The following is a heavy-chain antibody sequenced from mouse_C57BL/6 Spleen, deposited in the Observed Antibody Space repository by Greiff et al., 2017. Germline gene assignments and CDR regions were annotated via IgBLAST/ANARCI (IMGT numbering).Heavy chain of an antibody. Sequence: VQLQQSGAELVKPGASVKMSCKASGYTFTSYWITWVKQRPGPGLEWLGDIYPGSGSTNYNEKFKSKATLTVDTSSSTAYMQLSSLTSEDSAVDYCARSGNYYVYFDFWGTGTTVTVSS. CDR2: IYPGSGST. V-gene: IGHV1-55*01. CDR1: GYTFTSYW. CDR3: ARSGNYYVYFDF. D-gene: IGHD1-1*01. J-gene: IGHJ1*03.